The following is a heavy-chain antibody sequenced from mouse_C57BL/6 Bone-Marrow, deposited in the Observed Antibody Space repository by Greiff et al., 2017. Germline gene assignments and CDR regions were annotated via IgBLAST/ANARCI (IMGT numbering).Heavy chain of an antibody. CDR3: AIYDYDEGYFDY. CDR2: FHPYNDDT. D-gene: IGHD2-4*01. J-gene: IGHJ2*01. CDR1: GYTFTTYP. Sequence: VQLQQSGAELVKPGASVKMSCKASGYTFTTYPIEWMKQNHGKSLEWIGNFHPYNDDTKYNEKFKGKATLTVEKSSSTVYLELSLLTSDDSAVYYCAIYDYDEGYFDYWGQGTTLTVSS. V-gene: IGHV1-47*01.